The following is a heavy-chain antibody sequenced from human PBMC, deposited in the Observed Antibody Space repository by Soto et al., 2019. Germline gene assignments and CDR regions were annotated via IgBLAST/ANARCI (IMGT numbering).Heavy chain of an antibody. V-gene: IGHV1-2*02. Sequence: QVQLVQSGAEVKKPGASVKVSCKASGYTFTGYYMHWVRQAPGQGLEWMGWINPNSGGTNYAQKFQGRVTMTRDTSISTAYMELSRLRSDDTAVYYCARDTGYYYGSGSPELDYWGQGTLVTVSS. D-gene: IGHD3-10*01. CDR2: INPNSGGT. J-gene: IGHJ4*02. CDR3: ARDTGYYYGSGSPELDY. CDR1: GYTFTGYY.